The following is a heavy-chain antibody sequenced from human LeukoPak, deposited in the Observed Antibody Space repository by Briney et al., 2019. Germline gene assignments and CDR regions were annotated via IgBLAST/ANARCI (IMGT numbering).Heavy chain of an antibody. CDR1: GFTFSSYA. J-gene: IGHJ4*02. D-gene: IGHD6-13*01. V-gene: IGHV3-23*01. CDR3: AKVSWANYFDY. CDR2: ISGSGGNT. Sequence: GESLKISCAASGFTFSSYAMSWVRQAPGKGLEWVSGISGSGGNTHYADSVRGRFTISRDNSKNTLYLQMNSLRAEDTAIYYCAKVSWANYFDYWGRGTLVTVSS.